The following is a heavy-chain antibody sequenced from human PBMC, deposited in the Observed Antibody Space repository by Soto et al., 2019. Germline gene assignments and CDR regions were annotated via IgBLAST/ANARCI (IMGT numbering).Heavy chain of an antibody. D-gene: IGHD2-15*01. Sequence: GGSLRLSCAASGFTFSSYGMHWVRQAPGKGLEWVAVIWYDGSNKYYADSVKGRFTISRDNSKNTLYLQMNSLRAEDTAVYYCARDRFPVVAATPAQYGMDVWGQGTTVT. CDR1: GFTFSSYG. V-gene: IGHV3-33*01. CDR3: ARDRFPVVAATPAQYGMDV. J-gene: IGHJ6*02. CDR2: IWYDGSNK.